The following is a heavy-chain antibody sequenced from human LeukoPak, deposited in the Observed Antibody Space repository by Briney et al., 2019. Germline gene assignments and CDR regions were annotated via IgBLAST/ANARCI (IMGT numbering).Heavy chain of an antibody. J-gene: IGHJ6*02. CDR2: ISWNSGSI. CDR1: GFTFDDYA. D-gene: IGHD3-22*01. V-gene: IGHV3-9*01. CDR3: AKDAYYYSSGYYKYGMDV. Sequence: PGGSLRLSCAASGFTFDDYAMHWVRQAPGKGLEWVSGISWNSGSIGYADSVKGRFTISRDNAKNSLYLQMNSLRAEDTALYYCAKDAYYYSSGYYKYGMDVWGQGTTVTVSS.